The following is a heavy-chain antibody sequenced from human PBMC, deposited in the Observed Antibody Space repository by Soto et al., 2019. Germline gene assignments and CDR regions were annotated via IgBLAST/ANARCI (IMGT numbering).Heavy chain of an antibody. CDR2: IHHSGAT. V-gene: IGHV4-4*02. Sequence: QVQLQESGPGLVQPSGTLSLTCAVSGDSITGDEWWSWVRQPPGKGLEWIGEIHHSGATNYNPSRNSRVTISIDKSKNQFSLKLNSVTAADTAMFYCATQGFYRMGVWGRGTTVTVSS. CDR3: ATQGFYRMGV. J-gene: IGHJ6*02. CDR1: GDSITGDEW.